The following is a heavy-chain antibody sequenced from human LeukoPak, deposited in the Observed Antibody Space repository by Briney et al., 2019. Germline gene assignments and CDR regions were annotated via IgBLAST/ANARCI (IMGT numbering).Heavy chain of an antibody. V-gene: IGHV3-74*01. CDR2: INPDGSTT. D-gene: IGHD1-1*01. Sequence: GGSLRLSCAASGFTFSRYWIHWVRQAPGKGLEWVSRINPDGSTTTYADSVKGRFTISRDNSKSTLYLQMNGLRAEDTAIFYCAKSLFTSATGTGRAFHIWGQGTRVTVSS. J-gene: IGHJ3*02. CDR3: AKSLFTSATGTGRAFHI. CDR1: GFTFSRYW.